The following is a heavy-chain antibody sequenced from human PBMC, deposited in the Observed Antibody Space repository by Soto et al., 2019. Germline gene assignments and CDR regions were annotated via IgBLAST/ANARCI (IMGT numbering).Heavy chain of an antibody. Sequence: QVQLQESGPGLVKPSETLSLTCTVSSGSVSSGSYYWSWIRQPPGKGLEWIGYIYYSGSTNYNPSLKSRVTISVDTSKNQFSLKLSSVTAADTAVYYCARDRVTTVTTYYYYGMDVWGQGTTVTVSS. CDR3: ARDRVTTVTTYYYYGMDV. J-gene: IGHJ6*02. CDR2: IYYSGST. CDR1: SGSVSSGSYY. V-gene: IGHV4-61*01. D-gene: IGHD4-17*01.